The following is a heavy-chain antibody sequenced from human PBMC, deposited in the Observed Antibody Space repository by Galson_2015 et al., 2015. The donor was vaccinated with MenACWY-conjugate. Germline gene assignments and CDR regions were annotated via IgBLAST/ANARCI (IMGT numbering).Heavy chain of an antibody. Sequence: SLRLSCAASGFSFSTYGMTWVRQGPGKGLEWVSAISGSTTGTFYADSVKGRFTISRDNSRNTLYLQMNSLRVEDTAIYYCAKGLRANGYNSDFWGRGTLVTVSS. CDR1: GFSFSTYG. CDR3: AKGLRANGYNSDF. J-gene: IGHJ4*02. CDR2: ISGSTTGT. D-gene: IGHD5-24*01. V-gene: IGHV3-23*01.